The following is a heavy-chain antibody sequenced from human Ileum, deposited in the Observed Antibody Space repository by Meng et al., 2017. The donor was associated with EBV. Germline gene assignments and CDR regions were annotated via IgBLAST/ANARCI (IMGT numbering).Heavy chain of an antibody. CDR1: GYTFTRYP. V-gene: IGHV1-3*04. Sequence: QAQRVQAGAKVKKPGASVKLSCKASGYTFTRYPIHWVRQAPGQRPEWMGWINTDNGETEFSQKFQGRVTITRDTSATTAYMELISLRSEDTAVYYCASRPGFNIGPFDFWGQGTLVTVSS. CDR3: ASRPGFNIGPFDF. CDR2: INTDNGET. D-gene: IGHD3/OR15-3a*01. J-gene: IGHJ4*02.